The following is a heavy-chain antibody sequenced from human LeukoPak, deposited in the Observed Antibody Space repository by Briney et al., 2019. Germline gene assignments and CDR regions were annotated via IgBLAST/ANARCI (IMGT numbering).Heavy chain of an antibody. V-gene: IGHV3-23*01. CDR1: GFSFNTYA. Sequence: GGFLRLSCATSGFSFNTYAMSWVRQSPGKGLEWVSTISDSGDSTYYADSVKGRFTISRHNSVNTLFLQMSSLRAEDTAVYYCAKTFGGDYFGSWGQGTLVTVSS. J-gene: IGHJ4*02. D-gene: IGHD2/OR15-2a*01. CDR3: AKTFGGDYFGS. CDR2: ISDSGDST.